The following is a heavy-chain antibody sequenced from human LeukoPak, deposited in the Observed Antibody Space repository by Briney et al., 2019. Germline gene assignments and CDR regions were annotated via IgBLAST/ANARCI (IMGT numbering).Heavy chain of an antibody. CDR1: GFTFSSYA. J-gene: IGHJ4*02. V-gene: IGHV3-23*01. D-gene: IGHD5-18*01. Sequence: GGSLRLSCAASGFTFSSYAMSWVRQAPGKGLEWVSAISGSGGSTYYADSVKGRFTISRDNSRNTLYLQMDSLRAEDTAVYYCARDLGGYNYFDYWGQGTLVTVSS. CDR3: ARDLGGYNYFDY. CDR2: ISGSGGST.